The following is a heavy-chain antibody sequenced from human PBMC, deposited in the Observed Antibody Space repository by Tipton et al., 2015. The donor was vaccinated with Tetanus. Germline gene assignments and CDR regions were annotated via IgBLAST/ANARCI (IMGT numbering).Heavy chain of an antibody. J-gene: IGHJ6*03. Sequence: TLSLTCTVSGDSISSGGYYWSWIRQHPGKGLEWIGYILYTGSTYHNPSLKSRVSIFVDTSKNQFSLELTSVTAADTAVYYCARHFNSYSSYMDVWGKGTTVTVSS. D-gene: IGHD3-3*02. V-gene: IGHV4-31*03. CDR1: GDSISSGGYY. CDR3: ARHFNSYSSYMDV. CDR2: ILYTGST.